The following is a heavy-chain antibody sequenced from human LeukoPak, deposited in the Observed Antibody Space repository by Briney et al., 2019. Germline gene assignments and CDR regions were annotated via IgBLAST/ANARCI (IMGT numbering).Heavy chain of an antibody. D-gene: IGHD2-15*01. CDR1: GGSISSGRYF. CDR3: AREDKGPAFFDY. J-gene: IGHJ4*02. Sequence: SQTLSLTCTVSGGSISSGRYFWSWIPQPAGEGLEWNVRIYTSGTTNYNPSLNSRVTISVDPSKDQFSLKLSSVTAADTAVYYCAREDKGPAFFDYWGQGTLVTVSS. V-gene: IGHV4-61*02. CDR2: IYTSGTT.